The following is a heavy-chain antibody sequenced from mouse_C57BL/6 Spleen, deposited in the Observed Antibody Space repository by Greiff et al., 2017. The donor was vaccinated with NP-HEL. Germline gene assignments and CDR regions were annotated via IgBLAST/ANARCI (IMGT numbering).Heavy chain of an antibody. D-gene: IGHD2-2*01. CDR1: GYSFTGYF. V-gene: IGHV1-20*01. J-gene: IGHJ2*01. Sequence: EVQLVESGPELVKPGDSVKISCKASGYSFTGYFMNWVMQSHGKSLEWIGLINPYNGDTFYNQKFKGKATLTVDKSSSTAHMELRSLTSEDSAVYYCAGVGYGYFDYWGQGTTLTVSS. CDR3: AGVGYGYFDY. CDR2: INPYNGDT.